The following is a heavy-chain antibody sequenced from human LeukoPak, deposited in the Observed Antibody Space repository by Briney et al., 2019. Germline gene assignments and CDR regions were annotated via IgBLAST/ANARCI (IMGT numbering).Heavy chain of an antibody. CDR3: ARLGASIMVRGAYFDY. V-gene: IGHV1-45*02. CDR2: ITPFNGNT. CDR1: GYTFTYRY. Sequence: GASVKVSCKASGYTFTYRYLHWVRQAPGQALEWMGWITPFNGNTNYAQKFQDRVTITRDRSMSTAYMELSRLRSDDTAVYYCARLGASIMVRGAYFDYWGQGTLVTVSS. J-gene: IGHJ4*02. D-gene: IGHD3-10*01.